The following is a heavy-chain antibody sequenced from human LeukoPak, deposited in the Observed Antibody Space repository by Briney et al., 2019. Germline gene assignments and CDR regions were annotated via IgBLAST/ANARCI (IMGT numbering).Heavy chain of an antibody. V-gene: IGHV3-23*01. CDR1: GFTFSNYA. CDR2: ISGTGGRT. CDR3: AKGGNQWLVPGVYFDY. J-gene: IGHJ4*02. D-gene: IGHD6-19*01. Sequence: TGGSLRLSCAASGFTFSNYAMNWVRQAPGKGLEWVSAISGTGGRTYYADSVKGRFTISRDNSKNTLYLQMNSLRAEDTAVYYCAKGGNQWLVPGVYFDYWGQGTLVTVSS.